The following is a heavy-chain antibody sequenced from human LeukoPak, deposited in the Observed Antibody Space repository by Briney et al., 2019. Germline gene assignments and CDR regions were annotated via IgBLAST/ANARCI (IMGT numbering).Heavy chain of an antibody. V-gene: IGHV3-15*01. Sequence: ASLRLSCAASGFTFSNALMSWGRQAPGKGLERVGRIKSKTDGGTTNDAAPLKGRFTITRDDSKNTLYLEMNSLRTEDTAVHYCTTDPPRDVVVRAAISYGYWGQGTLVT. CDR1: GFTFSNAL. J-gene: IGHJ4*02. D-gene: IGHD2-2*02. CDR3: TTDPPRDVVVRAAISYGY. CDR2: IKSKTDGGTT.